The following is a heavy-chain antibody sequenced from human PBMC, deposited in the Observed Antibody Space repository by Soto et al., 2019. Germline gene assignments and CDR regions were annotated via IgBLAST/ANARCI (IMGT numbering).Heavy chain of an antibody. Sequence: EVQLVESGGGSVQPGGSLRLSCVASGITFTNYWMHWVRQVPGKGLVWVARVDSDGRGTSYADFVKGRFTISRDNAKNTLYLPMNILRVEDTAMYYCGTVFEHWGQGIPVTVSS. J-gene: IGHJ4*02. CDR2: VDSDGRGT. V-gene: IGHV3-74*01. CDR1: GITFTNYW. CDR3: GTVFEH.